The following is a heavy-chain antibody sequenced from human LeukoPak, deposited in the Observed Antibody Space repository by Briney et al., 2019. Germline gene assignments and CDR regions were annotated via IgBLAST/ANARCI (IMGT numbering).Heavy chain of an antibody. CDR3: ARDAGERDFDY. CDR1: GYTFTGYY. V-gene: IGHV1-2*02. Sequence: ASVKVSCKASGYTFTGYYIHWVRQTPGQGLEWMGWINPLSGGIDYAQKFRARVTMTMDTSMTTVYMELSRLISDDTAVYYCARDAGERDFDYWGQGTRVIVSS. J-gene: IGHJ4*02. CDR2: INPLSGGI. D-gene: IGHD3-16*01.